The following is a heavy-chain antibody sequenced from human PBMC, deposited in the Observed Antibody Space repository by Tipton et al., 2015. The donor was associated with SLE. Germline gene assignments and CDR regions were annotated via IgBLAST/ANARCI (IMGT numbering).Heavy chain of an antibody. CDR3: ARGHPGNSFDY. V-gene: IGHV4-4*07. D-gene: IGHD1-14*01. Sequence: TLSLTCTVSGDSISSHYWSWIRQPAGKGLEWIGRIYPSGSINYNPSLKSRVTISVDTSKNQFSLNLNSVTAADTAVYYCARGHPGNSFDYWGQGTLVTVSS. J-gene: IGHJ4*02. CDR2: IYPSGSI. CDR1: GDSISSHY.